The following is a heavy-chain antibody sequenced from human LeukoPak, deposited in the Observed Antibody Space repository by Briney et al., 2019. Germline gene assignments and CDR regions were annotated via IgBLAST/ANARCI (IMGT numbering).Heavy chain of an antibody. CDR2: IWYDGSKK. CDR1: GFTFSSNG. Sequence: PGGSLRLSCAASGFTFSSNGMYWVRQAPGKGLEWVSLIWYDGSKKYYVDSVKGRFTISRDNSKNTLYLQMNSLRAEDTAVYYCARDTPQQHYDYVWGSYLSYWGQGTLVTVSS. J-gene: IGHJ4*02. V-gene: IGHV3-33*07. CDR3: ARDTPQQHYDYVWGSYLSY. D-gene: IGHD3-16*02.